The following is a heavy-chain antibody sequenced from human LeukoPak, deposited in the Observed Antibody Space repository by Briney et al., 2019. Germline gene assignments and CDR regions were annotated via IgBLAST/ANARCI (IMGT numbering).Heavy chain of an antibody. Sequence: GGSLRLPCAASGFTFSSHAMTWVRQAPGKGLEWVSAISVGRGNTYYAASVKGRFTISRDNSKNTLYLQMNSLRADDTAVYYCAKVWPYSSGYYYFDYWGQGTLVTVSS. CDR3: AKVWPYSSGYYYFDY. D-gene: IGHD6-19*01. V-gene: IGHV3-23*01. J-gene: IGHJ4*02. CDR1: GFTFSSHA. CDR2: ISVGRGNT.